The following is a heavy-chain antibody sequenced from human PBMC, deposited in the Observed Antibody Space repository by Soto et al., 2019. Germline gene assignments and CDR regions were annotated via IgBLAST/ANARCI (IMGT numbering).Heavy chain of an antibody. Sequence: SETLSLTCTVSGDSMSNYYWYWIRQPPGKGLECIGYVFYSGYTNYAPSFKSRVTMSVDASKNQFSLKLSSLTAADTAVYYCARGDHYDSSGPFDPWGQGTLVTVPS. V-gene: IGHV4-59*01. D-gene: IGHD3-22*01. CDR3: ARGDHYDSSGPFDP. CDR2: VFYSGYT. J-gene: IGHJ5*02. CDR1: GDSMSNYY.